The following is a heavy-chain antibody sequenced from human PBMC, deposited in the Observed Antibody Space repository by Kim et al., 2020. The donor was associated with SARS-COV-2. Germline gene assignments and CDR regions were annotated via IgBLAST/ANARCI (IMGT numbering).Heavy chain of an antibody. CDR2: IKQDGSEK. D-gene: IGHD3-22*01. CDR1: GFTFSSYW. CDR3: ARDRHQNYYDSSGTFDY. J-gene: IGHJ4*02. Sequence: GGSLRLSCAASGFTFSSYWMSWVRQAPGKGLEWVANIKQDGSEKYYVDSVKGRFTISRDNAKNSLYLQMNSLRAEDTAVYYCARDRHQNYYDSSGTFDYWGQGTLVTVSS. V-gene: IGHV3-7*01.